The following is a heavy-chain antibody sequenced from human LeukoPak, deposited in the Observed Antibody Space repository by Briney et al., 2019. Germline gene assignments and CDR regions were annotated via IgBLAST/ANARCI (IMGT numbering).Heavy chain of an antibody. Sequence: GGSLRLFCAASGFTFSSYAMNWVSQAPGKGLEWVSSISSSSSYIYYADSVKRRFTISRDNDKNSLYLSMNSLRAEDTAVYYCARDKQKIDYWGQGTLVTVSS. CDR2: ISSSSSYI. V-gene: IGHV3-21*01. D-gene: IGHD1/OR15-1a*01. CDR3: ARDKQKIDY. J-gene: IGHJ4*02. CDR1: GFTFSSYA.